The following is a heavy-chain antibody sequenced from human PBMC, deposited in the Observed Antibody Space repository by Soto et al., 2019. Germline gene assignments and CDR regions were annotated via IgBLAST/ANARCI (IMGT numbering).Heavy chain of an antibody. CDR2: IWYDGSNK. CDR3: ARAYDDYFYYYGMDV. Sequence: QVQLVESGGGVVQPGRSLRLSCAASGFTFSSYGMHWVRQAPGKGLGWVAVIWYDGSNKYYADSVKGRFTISRDNSKNTLYLQMNSLRAEDTAVYYCARAYDDYFYYYGMDVWGQGTTVTVSS. V-gene: IGHV3-33*01. CDR1: GFTFSSYG. J-gene: IGHJ6*02. D-gene: IGHD4-17*01.